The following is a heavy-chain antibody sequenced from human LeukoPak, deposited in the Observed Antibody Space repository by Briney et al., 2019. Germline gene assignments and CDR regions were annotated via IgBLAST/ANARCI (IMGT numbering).Heavy chain of an antibody. V-gene: IGHV3-23*01. Sequence: PGGSLRLSCAASGFTFSSYAMSWVRQAPGKGLEWVSAISGSGGSTYYADSVKRRFTISRDNSKNTLYLQMNSLRAEDTAVYYCARLNGSGTRKGTNWFDPWGQGTLVTVSS. D-gene: IGHD3-3*01. J-gene: IGHJ5*02. CDR1: GFTFSSYA. CDR2: ISGSGGST. CDR3: ARLNGSGTRKGTNWFDP.